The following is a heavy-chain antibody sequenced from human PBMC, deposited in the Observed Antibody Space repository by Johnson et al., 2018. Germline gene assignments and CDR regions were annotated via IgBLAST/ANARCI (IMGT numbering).Heavy chain of an antibody. CDR3: ARDPSGYYYFDY. D-gene: IGHD3-22*01. CDR2: IYYSGPT. CDR1: GGSISSAH. V-gene: IGHV4-59*01. Sequence: QVQLQESGPGLVRPSETLSLTCTVSGGSISSAHWSWIRQSPGKGLEWIGNIYYSGPTKYNPALKRRVTISVDTSKKQFTLRLSSVTAADTAVYYCARDPSGYYYFDYWGQGTLVTVSS. J-gene: IGHJ4*02.